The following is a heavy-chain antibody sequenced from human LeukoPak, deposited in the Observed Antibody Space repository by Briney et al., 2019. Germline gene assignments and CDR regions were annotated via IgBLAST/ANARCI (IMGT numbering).Heavy chain of an antibody. CDR2: TFGSGGSS. D-gene: IGHD6-19*01. CDR3: GKTTAGYSSGRNPAWPVAY. V-gene: IGHV3-23*01. CDR1: GFTFTSYA. J-gene: IGHJ4*02. Sequence: PGGSLRLSCTAAGFTFTSYAMYWVRQGPGKGLEWVSDTFGSGGSSHYADSVQGRFTISRDNPQHTVYLQMNSLRAEDTAVYYCGKTTAGYSSGRNPAWPVAYWREGTLV.